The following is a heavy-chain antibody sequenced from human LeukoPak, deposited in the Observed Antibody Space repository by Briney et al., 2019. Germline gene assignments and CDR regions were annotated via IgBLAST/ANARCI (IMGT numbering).Heavy chain of an antibody. J-gene: IGHJ4*02. Sequence: SETLSLTCTVSGYSISSGYYWGWIRQPPGKGLEWIGSIYHSGSTYYNPSLKSRVTISVDTSKNQFSLKLSSVTAADTAVYYCARDLGYSSSGRFDYWGQGTLVTVSS. CDR3: ARDLGYSSSGRFDY. D-gene: IGHD6-13*01. CDR2: IYHSGST. CDR1: GYSISSGYY. V-gene: IGHV4-38-2*02.